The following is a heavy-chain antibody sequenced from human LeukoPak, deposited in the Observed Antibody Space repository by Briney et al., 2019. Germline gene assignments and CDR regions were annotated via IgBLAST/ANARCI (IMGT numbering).Heavy chain of an antibody. V-gene: IGHV4-34*01. D-gene: IGHD3-10*01. J-gene: IGHJ4*02. CDR1: GGSFRGYY. CDR3: ARLGYGSGSYQYYFDY. Sequence: SETLSLTCAVYGGSFRGYYWSWIRQPPGKGLEWIGEINHSGSTNYNPSLKSRVTISVDTSKNQFSLKLSSVTAADTAVYYCARLGYGSGSYQYYFDYWGQGTLVTVSS. CDR2: INHSGST.